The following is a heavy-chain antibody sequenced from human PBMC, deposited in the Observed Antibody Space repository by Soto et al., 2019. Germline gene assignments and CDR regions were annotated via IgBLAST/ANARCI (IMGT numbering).Heavy chain of an antibody. CDR1: GGTFRNYP. CDR2: IFPLTDIP. V-gene: IGHV1-69*02. Sequence: QVQLVQSGTEVKKPGSSVKVSCKASGGTFRNYPINWVRQAPGQGLEWMGSIFPLTDIPDYAQNFQARLTISADKSTSTAYMELSSLTSVDTAMYFCARGPLVVLNYFESWCQGTLVTVSS. J-gene: IGHJ4*02. CDR3: ARGPLVVLNYFES.